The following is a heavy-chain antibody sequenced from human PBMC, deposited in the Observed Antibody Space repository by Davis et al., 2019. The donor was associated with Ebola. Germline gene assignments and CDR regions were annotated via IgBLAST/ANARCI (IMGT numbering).Heavy chain of an antibody. CDR3: ARMYYDSSGYSHDAFDI. V-gene: IGHV1-24*01. D-gene: IGHD3-22*01. Sequence: ASVKVSCKVSEYTLAEISIHWVRQPPGKGLEWMGGFDPEYGEAIYAQKFQGRVTMTEDTSTDTAYMELSSLRSEDTAVYYCARMYYDSSGYSHDAFDIWGQGTMVTVSS. CDR1: EYTLAEIS. CDR2: FDPEYGEA. J-gene: IGHJ3*02.